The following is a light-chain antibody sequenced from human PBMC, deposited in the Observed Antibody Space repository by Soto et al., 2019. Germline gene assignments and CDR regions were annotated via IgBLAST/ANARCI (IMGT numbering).Light chain of an antibody. J-gene: IGLJ3*02. V-gene: IGLV2-14*01. CDR1: SSDVGGYNY. CDR2: DVS. Sequence: QSALTQPASVSGSPGQSITISCTGTSSDVGGYNYVSWYQQHPGKGPKLMIYDVSGRPSGVSNRFSGSKSGKTASLTISGLHAEDEADYYCSTYAGSSPWVFGGGNKRTVL. CDR3: STYAGSSPWV.